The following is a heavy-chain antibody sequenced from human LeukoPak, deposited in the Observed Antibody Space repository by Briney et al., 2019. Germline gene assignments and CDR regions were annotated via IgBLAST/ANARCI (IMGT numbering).Heavy chain of an antibody. CDR3: AKDLGTRSSSFYFDY. V-gene: IGHV3-30*02. D-gene: IGHD6-6*01. Sequence: GGSLRLSCAASGFTFSNFGIHWVRQTPGKGLEWVAFTRYDGSNKYYADSVKGRFTIFRDNSKNTLYLQMNSLRAEDTAVYFCAKDLGTRSSSFYFDYWGQGTLVTLSS. CDR1: GFTFSNFG. CDR2: TRYDGSNK. J-gene: IGHJ4*02.